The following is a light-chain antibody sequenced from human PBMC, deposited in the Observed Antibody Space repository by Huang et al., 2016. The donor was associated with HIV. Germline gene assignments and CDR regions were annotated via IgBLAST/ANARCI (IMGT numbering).Light chain of an antibody. J-gene: IGKJ4*01. CDR3: QQRSNWPLT. CDR1: QSVSRY. Sequence: EIVLTQSPATLSLSPGERATLSCRASQSVSRYLAWYQQKRGQAPRHLIYEASNRATGIPGRYSGSGSGTDFTLTISSLEPEDFAVYYCQQRSNWPLTFGGGTKVEIK. CDR2: EAS. V-gene: IGKV3-11*01.